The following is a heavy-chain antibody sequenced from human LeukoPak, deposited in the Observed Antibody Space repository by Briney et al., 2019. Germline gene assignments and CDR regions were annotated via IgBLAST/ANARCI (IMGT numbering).Heavy chain of an antibody. Sequence: SVKGRFTISRDNAKNSLYLQMNSLRAEDTAVYYCARDVNPPKYYDFWSGSLSAFDIWGQGTMVTVSS. J-gene: IGHJ3*02. CDR3: ARDVNPPKYYDFWSGSLSAFDI. D-gene: IGHD3-3*01. V-gene: IGHV3-48*01.